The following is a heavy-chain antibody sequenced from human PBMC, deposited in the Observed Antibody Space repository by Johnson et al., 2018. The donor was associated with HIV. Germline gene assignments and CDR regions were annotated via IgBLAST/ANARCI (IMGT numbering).Heavy chain of an antibody. V-gene: IGHV3-30*02. CDR1: GFTFSSYG. CDR3: AKGDYNFWSGDAFDI. D-gene: IGHD3-3*01. Sequence: VQLVESGGGVVQPGGSLRLSCAASGFTFSSYGLHWVRQAPGQGLEWVAFIRYDGSNKYYADSVKGRFTISRDNSKNTLYLQMNSLRAEDTAVYYCAKGDYNFWSGDAFDIWGQGTMVTVSS. J-gene: IGHJ3*02. CDR2: IRYDGSNK.